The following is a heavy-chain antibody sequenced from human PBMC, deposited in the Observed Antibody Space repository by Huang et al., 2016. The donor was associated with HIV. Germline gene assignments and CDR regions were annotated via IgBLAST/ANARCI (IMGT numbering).Heavy chain of an antibody. V-gene: IGHV3-48*01. CDR2: ITISSGSI. D-gene: IGHD3-10*01. CDR3: ARFGSYYYGSGSYLDAFDI. CDR1: GFTFSPYN. Sequence: EVQLMESGGGLVQPGVSLRLSCAASGFTFSPYNMNWFRQAPGKGLEWVSYITISSGSIYYADSVKGRFTISRDNAKNSLYLQMNSLRAEDTAVYYCARFGSYYYGSGSYLDAFDIWGQGTMVTVSS. J-gene: IGHJ3*02.